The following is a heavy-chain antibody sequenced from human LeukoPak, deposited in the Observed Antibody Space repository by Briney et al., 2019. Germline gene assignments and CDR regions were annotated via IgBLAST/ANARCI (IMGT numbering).Heavy chain of an antibody. CDR3: AIWFGEGNWFDP. Sequence: GASVKVSCKASGGTFSSYAISWVRQAPGQGLEWMGWISAYNGNTNYAQKLQGRVTMTTDTSTSTAYMELRSLRSDDTAVYYCAIWFGEGNWFDPWGQGTLVTVSS. J-gene: IGHJ5*02. V-gene: IGHV1-18*01. CDR1: GGTFSSYA. CDR2: ISAYNGNT. D-gene: IGHD3-10*01.